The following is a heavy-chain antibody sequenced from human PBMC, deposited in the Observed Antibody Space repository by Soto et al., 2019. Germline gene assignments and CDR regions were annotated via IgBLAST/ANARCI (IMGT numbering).Heavy chain of an antibody. CDR1: GDTFSTYG. D-gene: IGHD3-22*01. Sequence: QVQLVQSGAEVKKPGSSVKVSCKASGDTFSTYGITWVRQAPGQGLEWVGGIIPLLNTRNYAQNLQGRVTISVDESANIAYMELISLRSEDTAVYYCVRNRYYSDKNAYFKNLDFWGQGTLVTVSS. V-gene: IGHV1-69*01. J-gene: IGHJ4*02. CDR3: VRNRYYSDKNAYFKNLDF. CDR2: IIPLLNTR.